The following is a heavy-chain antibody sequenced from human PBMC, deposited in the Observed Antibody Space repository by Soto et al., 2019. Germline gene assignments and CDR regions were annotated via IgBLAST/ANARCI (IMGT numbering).Heavy chain of an antibody. CDR1: GFTFSPYA. Sequence: EVQLLESGGGLVQPGGSLRLSCAASGFTFSPYAMTWVRQAPGKGLEWVSSISGNGGNTNYADSVKGRFTVSRDNSKRTLSLQMNSLTEEDTAIYYCAKGLRRLLRTQYYYGLDVWGRGTTVTVSS. V-gene: IGHV3-23*01. J-gene: IGHJ6*02. CDR3: AKGLRRLLRTQYYYGLDV. CDR2: ISGNGGNT. D-gene: IGHD3-16*01.